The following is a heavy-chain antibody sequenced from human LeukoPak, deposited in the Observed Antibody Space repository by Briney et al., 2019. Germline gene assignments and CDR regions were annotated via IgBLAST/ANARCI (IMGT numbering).Heavy chain of an antibody. CDR3: ARDVQNYYGSGTLYYFDY. J-gene: IGHJ4*02. D-gene: IGHD3-10*01. Sequence: SETLSLTCTVSGGSISSSSYYWGWIRQPPGKGLEWIGSIYYSGSTYYNPSLKSRVTISVDTSKNQFSLKLSSVTAADTAVYYCARDVQNYYGSGTLYYFDYWGQGTLVTVSS. V-gene: IGHV4-39*02. CDR1: GGSISSSSYY. CDR2: IYYSGST.